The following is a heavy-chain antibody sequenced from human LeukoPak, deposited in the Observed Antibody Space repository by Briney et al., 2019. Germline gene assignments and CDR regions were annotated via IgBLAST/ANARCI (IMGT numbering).Heavy chain of an antibody. CDR1: GGTFSSYA. CDR3: ARDNSVEDTAWWFDP. D-gene: IGHD4-23*01. V-gene: IGHV1-69*06. Sequence: SVKVSCKASGGTFSSYAISWVRQAPGQGLEWMGGIIPIFGTANYAQKFQGRVTITADKSTSTDYMELSSLRSEDTAVYYCARDNSVEDTAWWFDPWGQGTLVTVSS. CDR2: IIPIFGTA. J-gene: IGHJ5*02.